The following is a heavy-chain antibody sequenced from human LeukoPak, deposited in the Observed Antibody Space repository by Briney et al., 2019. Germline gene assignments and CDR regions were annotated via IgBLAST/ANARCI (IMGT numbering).Heavy chain of an antibody. Sequence: PGGSLRLSCAASGFTFSSYGMHWVRQAPGKGLEWVAVISYDGSNKYYADSVKGRFTISRDNSKNTLYLKMNSLRAEDTAVYYCAIGGDYWGQETLVTVSS. CDR2: ISYDGSNK. V-gene: IGHV3-30*03. J-gene: IGHJ4*02. CDR3: AIGGDY. CDR1: GFTFSSYG.